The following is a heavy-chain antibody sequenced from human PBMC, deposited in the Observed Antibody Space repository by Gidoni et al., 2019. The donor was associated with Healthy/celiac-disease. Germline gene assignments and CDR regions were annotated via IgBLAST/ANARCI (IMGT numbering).Heavy chain of an antibody. J-gene: IGHJ4*02. V-gene: IGHV4-31*03. CDR2: IYYSGST. D-gene: IGHD3-22*01. CDR1: GASLISAGYY. CDR3: ARGGYYDSSGYQPLTFDY. Sequence: QVQLQEPGPGLVKPSPTLSPTCTVLGASLISAGYYWSWIRQHPGTGLGWIGYIYYSGSTYYNPSLKSRVTISVDTSKNQFSLKLSSVTAADTAVYYCARGGYYDSSGYQPLTFDYWGQGTLVTVSS.